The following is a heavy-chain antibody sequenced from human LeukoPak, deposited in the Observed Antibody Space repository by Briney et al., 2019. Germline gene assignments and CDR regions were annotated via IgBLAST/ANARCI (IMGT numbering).Heavy chain of an antibody. V-gene: IGHV3-23*01. Sequence: GGSLRLSCAASGCTFSSYAMSWVRQAPGKGLEWVSAISGSGGSTYYADSVKGRFTISRDNSKNTLYLQMNSLRAEDTAVYYCAKEGGAGSYGGLEYWGQGTLVTLSS. CDR1: GCTFSSYA. D-gene: IGHD1-26*01. CDR3: AKEGGAGSYGGLEY. CDR2: ISGSGGST. J-gene: IGHJ4*02.